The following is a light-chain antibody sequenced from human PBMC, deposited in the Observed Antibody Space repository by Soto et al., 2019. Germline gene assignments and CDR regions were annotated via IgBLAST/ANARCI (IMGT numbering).Light chain of an antibody. Sequence: DIQMTQSPSSLSASVGDRVTITCRASQGISNNLAWYQQKPGKVPKLLIYAASTLQSGVPSRFSGSGSGTDFTLTISSRQPEDVATYYCQKYNSVPITFGQGTRLEIK. CDR2: AAS. V-gene: IGKV1-27*01. J-gene: IGKJ5*01. CDR1: QGISNN. CDR3: QKYNSVPIT.